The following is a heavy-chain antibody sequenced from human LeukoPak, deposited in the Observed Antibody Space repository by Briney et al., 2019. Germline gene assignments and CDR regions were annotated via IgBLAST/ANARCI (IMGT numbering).Heavy chain of an antibody. Sequence: ASVKVSCKASGFTFTSSAAQWVRQARGQRLEWIGWIVVGSGNTNYAQKFQERVTITRDMSTSTAYMELSSLRSEDTAVYYCAANYYDSSGYPYADYWGQGTLVTVSS. CDR3: AANYYDSSGYPYADY. D-gene: IGHD3-22*01. J-gene: IGHJ4*02. CDR1: GFTFTSSA. V-gene: IGHV1-58*01. CDR2: IVVGSGNT.